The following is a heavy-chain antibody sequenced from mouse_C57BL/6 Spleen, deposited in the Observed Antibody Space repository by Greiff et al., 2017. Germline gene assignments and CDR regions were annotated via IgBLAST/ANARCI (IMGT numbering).Heavy chain of an antibody. D-gene: IGHD2-5*01. V-gene: IGHV1-61*01. CDR2: IYPSDSET. CDR3: ARGLSNYATPFAY. CDR1: GYTFTSYW. J-gene: IGHJ3*01. Sequence: QVQLQQPGAELVRPGSSVKLSCKASGYTFTSYWMDWVKQRPGQGLEWIGNIYPSDSETHYTQKFKDKATLTVDKSSSTAYMQLSSLTSEDSAVYYCARGLSNYATPFAYWGQGTLVTVSA.